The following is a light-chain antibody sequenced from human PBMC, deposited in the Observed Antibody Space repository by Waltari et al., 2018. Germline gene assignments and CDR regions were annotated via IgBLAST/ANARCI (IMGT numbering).Light chain of an antibody. CDR2: DNN. CDR3: AAWDDSLNGPV. V-gene: IGLV1-44*01. J-gene: IGLJ3*02. CDR1: RSNIGSNT. Sequence: QSVLTQPPSASGTPGQRVTISCSGSRSNIGSNTVNWYQQLPGTAPKLLIYDNNQRPSGVPDRFSGSKSGTSASLAISGLQSEDEADYSCAAWDDSLNGPVFGGGTKLTVL.